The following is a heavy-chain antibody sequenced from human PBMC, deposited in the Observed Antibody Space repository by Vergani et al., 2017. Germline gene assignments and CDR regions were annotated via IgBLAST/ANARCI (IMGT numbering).Heavy chain of an antibody. CDR3: TTSWGLYYLHGEYFQY. CDR1: GFTFDYYT. CDR2: ISSGGGDI. V-gene: IGHV3-23*01. Sequence: EVQLLESGGGLVQPGGSRRLSCAGAGFTFDYYTMAYVRQAPGKGLEWVATISSGGGDIFYADSVKGRFTISRDNSKNTLFLQMNSLKDEDTAVYYCTTSWGLYYLHGEYFQYWGRGTLVSVSS. D-gene: IGHD3-10*01. J-gene: IGHJ1*01.